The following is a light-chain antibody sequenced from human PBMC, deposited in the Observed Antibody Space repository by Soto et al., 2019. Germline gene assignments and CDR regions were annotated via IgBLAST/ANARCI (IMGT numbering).Light chain of an antibody. CDR3: QQYNSYSWT. CDR2: DAS. J-gene: IGKJ1*01. CDR1: QSISSW. Sequence: DIQMTQSPSTLSASVGDRVTITCRASQSISSWLAWYQQKPGKAPKLLIYDASSLESGVPSRFSGRGSGTDFTLTISSLQPDDFATYYCQQYNSYSWTFGQGTKVEIK. V-gene: IGKV1-5*01.